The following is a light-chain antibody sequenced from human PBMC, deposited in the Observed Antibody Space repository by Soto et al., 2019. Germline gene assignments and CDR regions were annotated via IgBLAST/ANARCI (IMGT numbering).Light chain of an antibody. V-gene: IGLV8-61*01. CDR3: VLYMGNGIGV. CDR1: SGSVSTSYY. CDR2: STN. Sequence: QTVVTQEPSFSVSPGRTVTLTCGLSSGSVSTSYYPSWYQQTPGQAPRTLIYSTNTRSSGVPDRFSGSILGNKAALTITGAQADDESDYYCVLYMGNGIGVFGGGTQLTVL. J-gene: IGLJ3*02.